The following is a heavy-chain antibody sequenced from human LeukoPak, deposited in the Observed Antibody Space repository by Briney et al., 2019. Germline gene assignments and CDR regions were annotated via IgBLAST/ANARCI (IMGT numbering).Heavy chain of an antibody. CDR1: GGSLSGYY. CDR2: INHSGST. J-gene: IGHJ4*02. CDR3: AREGGYSYGDAPLHFDY. D-gene: IGHD5-18*01. V-gene: IGHV4-34*01. Sequence: PSETLSLTCAVYGGSLSGYYWSWIRQPPGKGLEWIGEINHSGSTNYNPSLKSRVTISVGTSKNQFSLKLSSVTAADTAVYYCAREGGYSYGDAPLHFDYWGQGTLVTVSS.